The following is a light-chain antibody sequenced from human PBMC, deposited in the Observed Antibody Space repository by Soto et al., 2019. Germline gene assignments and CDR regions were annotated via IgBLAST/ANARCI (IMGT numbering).Light chain of an antibody. CDR3: CSYADRIQV. V-gene: IGLV2-11*01. CDR2: DVS. J-gene: IGLJ2*01. CDR1: SSDVGGYNY. Sequence: QSALTQPRSVSGSPGQSVTISCTGTSSDVGGYNYVSWYQHYPGKAPKLMIYDVSKRPSGVPNRFSGSKSGNTASLTISGLQAEDEADYYCCSYADRIQVFGGGTKLTVL.